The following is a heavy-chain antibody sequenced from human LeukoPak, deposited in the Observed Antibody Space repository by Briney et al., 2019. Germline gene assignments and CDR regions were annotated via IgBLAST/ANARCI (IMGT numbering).Heavy chain of an antibody. J-gene: IGHJ3*02. Sequence: PSGTLSLTCAVSGGSISSSNWWSWVRQPPGKGLEWIGEIYHSGSTNYNPSLKSRVTISVDKSKNQFSLKLSSVTAADTAVYYCARGPWDYYGSGSYYIPGAGDAFDIWGQGTMVTVSS. CDR3: ARGPWDYYGSGSYYIPGAGDAFDI. CDR2: IYHSGST. CDR1: GGSISSSNW. D-gene: IGHD3-10*01. V-gene: IGHV4-4*02.